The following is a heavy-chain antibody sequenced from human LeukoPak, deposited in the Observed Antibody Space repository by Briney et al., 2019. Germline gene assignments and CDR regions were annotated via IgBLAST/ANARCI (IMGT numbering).Heavy chain of an antibody. V-gene: IGHV4-38-2*02. CDR2: IYHSGNT. CDR1: GFSISSSYY. D-gene: IGHD2-15*01. CDR3: ARVEGYCRGGSCYYWCFDL. Sequence: SETLSLTRTVSGFSISSSYYWGWIRQPPGKGLEWIGSIYHSGNTYYNPSLKSRVTLSVDTSKNQFSLRLSSVTAADTAVYYCARVEGYCRGGSCYYWCFDLWGRGALVTVSS. J-gene: IGHJ2*01.